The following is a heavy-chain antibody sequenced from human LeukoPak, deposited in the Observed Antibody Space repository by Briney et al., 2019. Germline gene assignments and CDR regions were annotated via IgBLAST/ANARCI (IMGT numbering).Heavy chain of an antibody. CDR1: GFTFSSYE. CDR2: ISSSGTTI. J-gene: IGHJ4*02. Sequence: GGSLRLSCAVSGFTFSSYEMNWVRQAPGKGLEWVSYISSSGTTIYYADSVKGRFTISRDNAKNSLYLQMNSLRAEDTAVYYCARDGGCSYGQFDYWGQGTLVTVSS. V-gene: IGHV3-48*03. D-gene: IGHD5-18*01. CDR3: ARDGGCSYGQFDY.